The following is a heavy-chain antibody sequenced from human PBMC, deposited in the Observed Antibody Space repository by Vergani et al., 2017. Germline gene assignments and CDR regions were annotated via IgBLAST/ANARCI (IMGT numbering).Heavy chain of an antibody. J-gene: IGHJ6*03. CDR3: AKDDYGSGSYHYYYYYMDV. CDR2: ISGSGGSK. D-gene: IGHD3-10*01. CDR1: GFTFSSYA. Sequence: EVQLLESGGGLVQPGGSLRLSCAASGFTFSSYAMSWVRQAPGKGLEWVSAISGSGGSKYYAASVKGRFPISRDNSKNKLYLQMNSLRAEDTAVYYCAKDDYGSGSYHYYYYYMDVWGKGTTVTVSS. V-gene: IGHV3-23*01.